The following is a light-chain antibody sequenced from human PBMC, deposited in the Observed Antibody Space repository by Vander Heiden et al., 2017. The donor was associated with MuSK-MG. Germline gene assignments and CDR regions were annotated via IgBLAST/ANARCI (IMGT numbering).Light chain of an antibody. CDR3: QQDYSTPPYT. V-gene: IGKV4-1*01. J-gene: IGKJ2*01. Sequence: DIVMTQSPDSLAVSLGERATINCKSSQSVLYSSNNKNHLAWYQQKPGQPPKLLIYWASTRESGVPDRFSGSGSGTDFTLTISSLQAEDVAVYYCQQDYSTPPYTFGQGTKLEIK. CDR2: WAS. CDR1: QSVLYSSNNKNH.